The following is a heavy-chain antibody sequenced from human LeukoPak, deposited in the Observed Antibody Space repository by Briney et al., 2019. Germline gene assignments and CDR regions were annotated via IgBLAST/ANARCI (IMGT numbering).Heavy chain of an antibody. CDR3: VRGSSGTAVRGISWAWFDP. J-gene: IGHJ5*02. Sequence: GGSLRLSCAASGFMFNTYWTTWVRQAPGRGLEWVANINQDGSQKYSVDSVKGRFTISRDNAKSSLYLQVNSLRAEDTAVYYCVRGSSGTAVRGISWAWFDPWGQGTLVTVSS. CDR1: GFMFNTYW. V-gene: IGHV3-7*05. D-gene: IGHD3-10*01. CDR2: INQDGSQK.